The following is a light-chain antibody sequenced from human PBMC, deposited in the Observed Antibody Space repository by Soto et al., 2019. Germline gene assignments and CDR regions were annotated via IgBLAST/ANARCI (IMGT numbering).Light chain of an antibody. CDR3: QQYNSYPVG. V-gene: IGKV1-5*03. Sequence: DIQMTQSPSTLSASVGDRVTITCRASQSISSWLAWYQQKPGKAPKLLIYKASSLESGVPSRFSGSGSGTEFTLTISSLQPDDFETYYCQQYNSYPVGFGQGTKVEIK. CDR1: QSISSW. J-gene: IGKJ1*01. CDR2: KAS.